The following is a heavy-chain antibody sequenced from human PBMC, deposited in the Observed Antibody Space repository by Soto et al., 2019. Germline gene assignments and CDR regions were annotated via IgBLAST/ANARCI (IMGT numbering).Heavy chain of an antibody. V-gene: IGHV4-30-4*01. CDR3: ARAKTYFDY. J-gene: IGHJ4*02. Sequence: PSETLSLTCAVSGGSISSGGYSWSWIRQPPGKGLEWIGYIFYSGTTYYNPSLKSRVTISVDTSKNQFSLKLSSVTAADTAVYYCARAKTYFDYWGQGTLVTVSS. CDR1: GGSISSGGYS. CDR2: IFYSGTT.